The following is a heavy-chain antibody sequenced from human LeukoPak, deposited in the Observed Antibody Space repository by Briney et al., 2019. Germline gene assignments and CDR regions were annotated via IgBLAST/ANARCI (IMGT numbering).Heavy chain of an antibody. Sequence: SVKVSCKASGGDLSRYGISWVRLAPGQGLEWMGGIIPIFGTKNYAQRFQGRVTITTDESTSAVYMELSSLRSEDTAVYYCARDRIPAAPSYSYFYMDVRGKGTTVTVSS. D-gene: IGHD6-13*01. V-gene: IGHV1-69*05. CDR1: GGDLSRYG. CDR3: ARDRIPAAPSYSYFYMDV. J-gene: IGHJ6*03. CDR2: IIPIFGTK.